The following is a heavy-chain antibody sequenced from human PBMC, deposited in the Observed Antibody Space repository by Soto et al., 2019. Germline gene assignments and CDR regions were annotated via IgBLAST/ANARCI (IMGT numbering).Heavy chain of an antibody. CDR3: ARLGGYCSGGRCLTFDY. V-gene: IGHV4-61*08. CDR1: GGSVNSGGFD. CDR2: INHSGST. D-gene: IGHD2-15*01. J-gene: IGHJ4*02. Sequence: ASETLSLTCTVSGGSVNSGGFDWGWIRQPPGKGLEWMGYINHSGSTNYNPSLKTRLTISIDTSKNRFSLSLKSVTAADTAMYYCARLGGYCSGGRCLTFDYWGQGSLVTVSS.